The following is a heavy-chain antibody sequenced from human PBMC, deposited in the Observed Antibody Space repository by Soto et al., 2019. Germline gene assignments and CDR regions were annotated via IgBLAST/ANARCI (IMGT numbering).Heavy chain of an antibody. V-gene: IGHV3-30*04. D-gene: IGHD7-27*01. CDR3: ARAPHPRPNWGSFDY. J-gene: IGHJ4*02. CDR1: GFTVSSYA. Sequence: GGSLRLSCAASGFTVSSYAMHWVRQAPGKGLEWVAVISYDGSNKYYADSAKGRFTISRDNSKNTLYLQMNSLRAEDTAVYYCARAPHPRPNWGSFDYWGQGTLVTVSS. CDR2: ISYDGSNK.